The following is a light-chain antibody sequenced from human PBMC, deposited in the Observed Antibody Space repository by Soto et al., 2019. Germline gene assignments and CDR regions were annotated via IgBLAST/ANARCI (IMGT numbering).Light chain of an antibody. V-gene: IGLV2-11*01. CDR1: SVDVGAYDF. Sequence: QSALTQPHSVSGSPGQSVTISCTGTSVDVGAYDFVSWYQQHPGKAPKLLIYVVSGRPSGVPDRFSGSKSGNAASLTISGLRAEDEADYYCSSFTTSHTYIFGTGTKVTVL. J-gene: IGLJ1*01. CDR3: SSFTTSHTYI. CDR2: VVS.